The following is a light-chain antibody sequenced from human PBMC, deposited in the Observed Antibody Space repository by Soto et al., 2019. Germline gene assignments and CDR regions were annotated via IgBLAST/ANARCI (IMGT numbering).Light chain of an antibody. CDR1: SSDIGHYNY. CDR3: SSYTTSSTLE. CDR2: EVS. Sequence: QSALTQPASVSGSPGQSITISCTGTSSDIGHYNYVSWYQQDPGKAPKLMIYEVSNRPSGVSNRFSGSKSGNTASLTISGLQAEDEADYYCSSYTTSSTLEIGGGTKLTVL. J-gene: IGLJ2*01. V-gene: IGLV2-14*01.